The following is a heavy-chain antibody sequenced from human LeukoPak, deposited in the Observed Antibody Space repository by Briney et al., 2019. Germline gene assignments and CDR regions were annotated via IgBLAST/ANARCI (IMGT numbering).Heavy chain of an antibody. D-gene: IGHD3-10*01. J-gene: IGHJ6*03. V-gene: IGHV1-69*13. CDR2: IIPIFGTA. Sequence: GASVKVSCKASGGTFSSYAISWVRQAPGQGLEWMGGIIPIFGTANYAQKFQGRVTITADESTSTAYMELSSLRSEDTAVYYCARSTMVRELVDPYYYYYMDVWGKGTTVTVSS. CDR1: GGTFSSYA. CDR3: ARSTMVRELVDPYYYYYMDV.